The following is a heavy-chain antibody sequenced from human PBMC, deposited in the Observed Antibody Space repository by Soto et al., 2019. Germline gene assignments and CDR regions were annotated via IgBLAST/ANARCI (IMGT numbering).Heavy chain of an antibody. D-gene: IGHD3-10*01. CDR2: IYSGGST. CDR1: GFTVSSNY. CDR3: ARHITMDPLLVY. J-gene: IGHJ4*02. Sequence: EVQLVESGGGLIQPGGSLRLSCAASGFTVSSNYMSWVRQAPGKGLEWVSVIYSGGSTYYADSVKGRFTISRDNSKNTLYLQMNRLSAEDTAVYYCARHITMDPLLVYWGQGTLVTVSS. V-gene: IGHV3-53*01.